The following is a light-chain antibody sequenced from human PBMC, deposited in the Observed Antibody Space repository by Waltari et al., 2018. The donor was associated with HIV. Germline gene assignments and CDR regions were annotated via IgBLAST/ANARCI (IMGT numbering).Light chain of an antibody. V-gene: IGLV1-44*01. CDR1: SSNIGSNT. Sequence: QSVLTQPPSASGTPGQRVTISCSGSSSNIGSNTVNWYQQVPGTAPKLLIYSNTRRPSGVPDRFSGSKSGTSASLAISGLQSEDEADYYCAAWDDSLSGYVFGTGTKVTVL. CDR3: AAWDDSLSGYV. CDR2: SNT. J-gene: IGLJ1*01.